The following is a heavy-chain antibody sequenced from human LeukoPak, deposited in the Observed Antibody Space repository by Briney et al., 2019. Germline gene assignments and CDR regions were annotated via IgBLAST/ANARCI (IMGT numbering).Heavy chain of an antibody. Sequence: GGSLRLSCAASGFSFSSYAMHWVRQAPGKGLEWVAVISYDGSNKYYADSVKGRFTISRDNSKNTLYLQMNSLRAEDTAVYYCAKVGYDFWSGYYDYWGQGTLVTVSS. J-gene: IGHJ4*02. CDR2: ISYDGSNK. V-gene: IGHV3-30-3*01. CDR3: AKVGYDFWSGYYDY. D-gene: IGHD3-3*01. CDR1: GFSFSSYA.